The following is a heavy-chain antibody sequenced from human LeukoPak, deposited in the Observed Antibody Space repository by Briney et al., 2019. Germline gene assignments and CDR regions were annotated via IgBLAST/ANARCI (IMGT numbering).Heavy chain of an antibody. J-gene: IGHJ5*02. CDR1: GLTFGNYG. CDR2: IGGGGYTT. Sequence: GGSLRLSCVASGLTFGNYGMNWVRQAPGKGLEWVSSIGGGGYTTYYADSVRGRFTISRDNSKNSMYLQMNSLRAEDTAVYYCASAHYDILTGYSWFDPWGQGTLVTVSS. V-gene: IGHV3-23*01. CDR3: ASAHYDILTGYSWFDP. D-gene: IGHD3-9*01.